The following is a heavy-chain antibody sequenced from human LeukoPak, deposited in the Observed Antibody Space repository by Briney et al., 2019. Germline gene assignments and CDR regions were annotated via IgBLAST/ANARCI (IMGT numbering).Heavy chain of an antibody. CDR3: ARDGYYYDSSGYNNWFDP. J-gene: IGHJ5*02. CDR1: GYTFTSYA. D-gene: IGHD3-22*01. V-gene: IGHV1-3*01. CDR2: INAGNGNT. Sequence: ASVKVSCKASGYTFTSYAMHWVRQAPGQRLEWMGWINAGNGNTKYSQKFQGRVTITRDTSASTAYMELRSLRSDDTAVYYCARDGYYYDSSGYNNWFDPWGQGTLVTVSS.